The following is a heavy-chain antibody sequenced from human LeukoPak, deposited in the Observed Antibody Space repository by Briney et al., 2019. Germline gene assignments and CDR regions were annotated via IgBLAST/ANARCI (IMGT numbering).Heavy chain of an antibody. CDR1: GFTFNNYG. CDR2: IWCDGGNK. Sequence: GGSLRLSCAASGFTFNNYGMHWVRQAPGKGLEWVALIWCDGGNKYYANSVKGRFTISRDNSKNTLYLEMNSLRAEDTAVYYCARGIYTGSGTYYADYWGQGILVTVSS. J-gene: IGHJ4*02. D-gene: IGHD3-10*01. CDR3: ARGIYTGSGTYYADY. V-gene: IGHV3-33*01.